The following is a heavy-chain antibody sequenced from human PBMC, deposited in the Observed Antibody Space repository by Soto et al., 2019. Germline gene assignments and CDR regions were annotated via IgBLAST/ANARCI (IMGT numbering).Heavy chain of an antibody. CDR1: GGSFSGYY. CDR2: INHSGST. Sequence: QVQLQQWGAGLLKPSETLSLPCDVYGGSFSGYYWSWIRQPPGKGLEWIGEINHSGSTNYNPSHKSRVTISVDTSKNQFSLKLSYVTAADTAVYYCARGLTGVVVVAAAYFDYWGQGTLVTVSS. V-gene: IGHV4-34*01. D-gene: IGHD2-15*01. CDR3: ARGLTGVVVVAAAYFDY. J-gene: IGHJ4*02.